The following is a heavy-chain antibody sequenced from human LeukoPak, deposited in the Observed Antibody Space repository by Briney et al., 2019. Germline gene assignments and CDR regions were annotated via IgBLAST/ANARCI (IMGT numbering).Heavy chain of an antibody. V-gene: IGHV3-23*01. CDR1: GFTFSSYA. J-gene: IGHJ4*02. CDR2: ISGSGGTT. D-gene: IGHD3-10*01. CDR3: AKDSAPVYGSASDH. Sequence: GGSLRLSCADSGFTFSSYAMSWGRQAPGKGVEWVSPISGSGGTTYYADSVQGGFTLSRGNSKRTLYMQMNRLRDEGTAVYYCAKDSAPVYGSASDHWGQGTLVTVSS.